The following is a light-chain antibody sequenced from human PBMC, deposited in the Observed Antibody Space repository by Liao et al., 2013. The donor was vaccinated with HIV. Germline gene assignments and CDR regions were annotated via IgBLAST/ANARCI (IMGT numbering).Light chain of an antibody. V-gene: IGLV3-1*01. CDR2: EAY. CDR1: KLGDKY. J-gene: IGLJ3*02. Sequence: SYELTQPPSVSVSPGQTATITCSGDKLGDKYVCWYQQKPGQSPVLVIYEAYKRPSGIPERFSGSNSGNTATLTISGTQAMDEADYYCQAWDSSIFWVFGGGTKLTVL. CDR3: QAWDSSIFWV.